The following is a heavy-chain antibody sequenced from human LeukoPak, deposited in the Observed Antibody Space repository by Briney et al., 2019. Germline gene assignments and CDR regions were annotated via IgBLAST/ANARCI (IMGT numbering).Heavy chain of an antibody. CDR3: AKDASTVTLHADY. D-gene: IGHD4-17*01. J-gene: IGHJ4*02. Sequence: PGGSLRLSCSASGFTFSRYAMHWVRQAPGKGLEYVSAISSNGGSTYYADSVKGRFTISRDNSKNTLYLQMNSLRAEDTALYYCAKDASTVTLHADYWGQGTLVTVSS. CDR1: GFTFSRYA. V-gene: IGHV3-64*04. CDR2: ISSNGGST.